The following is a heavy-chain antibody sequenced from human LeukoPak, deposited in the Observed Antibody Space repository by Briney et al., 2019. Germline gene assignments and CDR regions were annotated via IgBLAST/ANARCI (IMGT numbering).Heavy chain of an antibody. V-gene: IGHV4-59*01. CDR1: GGSISSYQ. CDR2: IYDSGSA. D-gene: IGHD4-23*01. Sequence: AETLSLTCTVSGGSISSYQWSWIRQPPGKGLEWIGNIYDSGSANYNPSLKSRVVISVDTSKNQFSLNLTPVTAADTAVYYCARVGVDYSGNVLKYFFDYWGQGTLVTVSS. J-gene: IGHJ4*02. CDR3: ARVGVDYSGNVLKYFFDY.